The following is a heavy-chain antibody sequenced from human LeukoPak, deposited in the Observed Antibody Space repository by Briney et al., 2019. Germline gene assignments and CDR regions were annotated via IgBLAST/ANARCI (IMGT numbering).Heavy chain of an antibody. Sequence: SETLSLTCAVYGGSFSGYYWSWIRQPPGEGLEWIGEINHSGSTNYNPSLKSRVTISVDTSKNQFSLKLSSVTAADTAVYYCATIAAAFDAFDIWGQGTMVTVSS. CDR1: GGSFSGYY. D-gene: IGHD6-13*01. V-gene: IGHV4-34*01. CDR2: INHSGST. J-gene: IGHJ3*02. CDR3: ATIAAAFDAFDI.